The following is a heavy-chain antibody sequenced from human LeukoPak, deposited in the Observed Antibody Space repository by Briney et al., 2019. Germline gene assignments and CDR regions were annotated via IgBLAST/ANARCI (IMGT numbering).Heavy chain of an antibody. Sequence: PGGSLRLSCAASGFTFSSYAMSWVRQAPGKGLEWVSAISGSGGSTYYADSVKGRFTISRDNSKNTLYLQMNSLRAEDTAVYYCAKGSVDIVVVPAAIQGYYYYYMDVWGKGTTVTVSS. J-gene: IGHJ6*03. CDR1: GFTFSSYA. CDR2: ISGSGGST. V-gene: IGHV3-23*01. CDR3: AKGSVDIVVVPAAIQGYYYYYMDV. D-gene: IGHD2-2*02.